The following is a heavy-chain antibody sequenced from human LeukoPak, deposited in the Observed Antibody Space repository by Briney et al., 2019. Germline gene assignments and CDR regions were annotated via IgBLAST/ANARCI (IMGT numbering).Heavy chain of an antibody. J-gene: IGHJ6*03. Sequence: GASVKVSCKASGYTFTSYGISWVRQAPGQGLEWMGWISAYNGNTNYAQKLQGRVTMTTDTSTSTAYMELRSLRSDDTAVYYCARLPGYNIADYYYSSMDVWGKGTTVTVS. D-gene: IGHD3-9*01. V-gene: IGHV1-18*01. CDR2: ISAYNGNT. CDR1: GYTFTSYG. CDR3: ARLPGYNIADYYYSSMDV.